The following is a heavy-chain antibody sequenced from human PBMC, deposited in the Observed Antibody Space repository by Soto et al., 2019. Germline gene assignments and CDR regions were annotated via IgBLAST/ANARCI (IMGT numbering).Heavy chain of an antibody. CDR1: GFTFSNYA. V-gene: IGHV3-33*01. D-gene: IGHD4-17*01. CDR2: IWYDGSDK. Sequence: PGGSLRLSCAASGFTFSNYAMHWVRQAPGKGLEWVTIIWYDGSDKNYGDSVKGRFTISRDNSKNTMYLQMNSLRVEDTAVYYCERDSGGDYHNYYMDVWGKGTTVTVSS. J-gene: IGHJ6*03. CDR3: ERDSGGDYHNYYMDV.